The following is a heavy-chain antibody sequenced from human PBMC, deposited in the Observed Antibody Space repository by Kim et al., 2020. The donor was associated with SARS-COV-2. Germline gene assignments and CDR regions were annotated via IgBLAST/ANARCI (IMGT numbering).Heavy chain of an antibody. J-gene: IGHJ4*02. CDR3: AGRKRPSGSPLDS. CDR2: VYYSGST. Sequence: SETLSLTCTVSGGPFTSYFWSWIRQPPGKGLEWIGYVYYSGSTSYNPSLKSRVTISLDTSENQFSLKLTSVTAADTAVYYCAGRKRPSGSPLDSWGQGTL. V-gene: IGHV4-59*01. CDR1: GGPFTSYF. D-gene: IGHD1-26*01.